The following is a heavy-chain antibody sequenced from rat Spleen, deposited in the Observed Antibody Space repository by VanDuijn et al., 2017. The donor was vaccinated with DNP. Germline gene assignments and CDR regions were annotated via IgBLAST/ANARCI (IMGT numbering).Heavy chain of an antibody. J-gene: IGHJ2*01. CDR3: VRWNSGHFDY. Sequence: EMQLVESGGGLVQPGRSLKLSCAASGFTFSAYYMAWVRQAPAKGLEWVAYIGSPAYAPYYTDSVKGRFAISRDNAKSTLYLQMNSLRSEDMATYYCVRWNSGHFDYWGQGVMVTVSS. V-gene: IGHV5-22*01. CDR1: GFTFSAYY. CDR2: IGSPAYAP. D-gene: IGHD4-3*01.